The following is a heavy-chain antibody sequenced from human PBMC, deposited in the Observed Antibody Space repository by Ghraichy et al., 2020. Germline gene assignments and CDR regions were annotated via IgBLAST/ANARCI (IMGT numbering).Heavy chain of an antibody. CDR2: INSDGSSI. CDR1: GFTFSSYW. V-gene: IGHV3-74*01. CDR3: ARRWYGDYGEGFDY. D-gene: IGHD4-17*01. J-gene: IGHJ4*02. Sequence: GGSLRLSCAASGFTFSSYWMHWVRQAPGKGLVWVSRINSDGSSISYAYSVKGRFTISRDNAKNTLYLQMNSLSAEDTAVYYCARRWYGDYGEGFDYWGQGTLVTVSS.